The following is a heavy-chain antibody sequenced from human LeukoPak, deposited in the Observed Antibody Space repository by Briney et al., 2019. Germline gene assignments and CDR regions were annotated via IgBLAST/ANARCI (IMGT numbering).Heavy chain of an antibody. CDR2: INPNTGDT. J-gene: IGHJ4*02. CDR3: ARSRRVGNGEYPDY. CDR1: GYTFTGYY. D-gene: IGHD3-10*01. Sequence: GASVKVSCKASGYTFTGYYMHWVRKTPGLGHEWMGWINPNTGDTNYGRNFQGRVTMTRDTSINTAYMELRSLRSDDTAVYYCARSRRVGNGEYPDYWGQGTLVTVSS. V-gene: IGHV1-2*02.